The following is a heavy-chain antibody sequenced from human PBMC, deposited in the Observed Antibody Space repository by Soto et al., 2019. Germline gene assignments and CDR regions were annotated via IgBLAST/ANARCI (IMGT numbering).Heavy chain of an antibody. Sequence: EVQLVESGGGLVQPGGSLRLSCAASGFGFSTYSMNWVRLAPGKGLEWVSYISSSSSAIYYADSVKGRFTISRDNAKNSLYLQMNSLGAEDTAVYYCARLPSYYDFWSRFDNDYWGQGTLVTVSS. CDR1: GFGFSTYS. D-gene: IGHD3-3*01. V-gene: IGHV3-48*01. CDR3: ARLPSYYDFWSRFDNDY. CDR2: ISSSSSAI. J-gene: IGHJ4*02.